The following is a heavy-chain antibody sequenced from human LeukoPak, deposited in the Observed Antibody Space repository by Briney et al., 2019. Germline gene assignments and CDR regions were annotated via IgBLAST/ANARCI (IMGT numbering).Heavy chain of an antibody. CDR3: ARDGYCGSTSCRGWFDP. CDR1: GFTFSSYA. Sequence: GGSLRLSCAASGFTFSSYAIHWVRQAPGKGLEWVAIISYDGSNKYYADSVKGRFTISRDNSKNTLYLQMNSLKPEDTAVYYCARDGYCGSTSCRGWFDPWGQGTLVTVSS. J-gene: IGHJ5*02. CDR2: ISYDGSNK. D-gene: IGHD2-2*03. V-gene: IGHV3-30-3*01.